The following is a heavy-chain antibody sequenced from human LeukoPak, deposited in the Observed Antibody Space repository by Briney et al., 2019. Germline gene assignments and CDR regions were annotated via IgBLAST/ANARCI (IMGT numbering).Heavy chain of an antibody. CDR3: ARDPMVDAHFDY. D-gene: IGHD4/OR15-4a*01. V-gene: IGHV3-7*01. Sequence: GGSLRLSCAASGFTFSNYWMTWVRQAPGNGLEWVATIKQDGSEKYYVNSVEGRFTISRDNAKNSLYLQMNSLRAEDTAVYYCARDPMVDAHFDYWGQGTLVTVSS. J-gene: IGHJ4*02. CDR1: GFTFSNYW. CDR2: IKQDGSEK.